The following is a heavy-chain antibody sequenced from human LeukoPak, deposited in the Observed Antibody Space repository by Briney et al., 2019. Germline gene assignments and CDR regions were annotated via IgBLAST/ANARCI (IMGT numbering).Heavy chain of an antibody. CDR2: ISAYNGNT. D-gene: IGHD2-15*01. Sequence: GASVKVSCKASGYTFTSYGISRVRQAPGQGLEWMGWISAYNGNTNYAQKLQGRVTMTTDTSTSTAYMELRSLRSDDTAVYYCARELVVVAPDGMDVWGQGTTVTVSS. V-gene: IGHV1-18*01. CDR1: GYTFTSYG. CDR3: ARELVVVAPDGMDV. J-gene: IGHJ6*02.